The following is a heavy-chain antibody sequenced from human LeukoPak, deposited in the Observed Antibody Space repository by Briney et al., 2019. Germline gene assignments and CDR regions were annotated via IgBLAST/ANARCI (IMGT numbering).Heavy chain of an antibody. Sequence: GGSLRLSCAASGFTFDDYGMGWVRHAPGKGLEWVSGINWNGGSTGYADSVKGRFTISRDNAKNSLYLQMDSLRAEDTALYYCAREYSWHDAFDIWGQGTMVTVSS. CDR3: AREYSWHDAFDI. CDR2: INWNGGST. J-gene: IGHJ3*02. D-gene: IGHD1-20*01. CDR1: GFTFDDYG. V-gene: IGHV3-20*04.